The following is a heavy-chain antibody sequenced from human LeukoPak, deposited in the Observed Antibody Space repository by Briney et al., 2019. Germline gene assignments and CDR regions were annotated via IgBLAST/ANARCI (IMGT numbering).Heavy chain of an antibody. V-gene: IGHV1-18*01. CDR2: ISAYNGNT. CDR1: GYTFTSYG. CDR3: ARFLGVYDSSGYYKDY. D-gene: IGHD3-22*01. J-gene: IGHJ4*02. Sequence: ASVKVSCKASGYTFTSYGISWVRQAPGQGLEWMGWISAYNGNTNYAQKLQGRVTMTTDTSTSTAYMELRSLRSDDTAVYYCARFLGVYDSSGYYKDYWGQGTLVTVSS.